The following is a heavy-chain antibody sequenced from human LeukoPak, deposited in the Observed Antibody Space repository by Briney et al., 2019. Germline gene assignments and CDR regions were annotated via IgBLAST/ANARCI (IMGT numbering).Heavy chain of an antibody. V-gene: IGHV3-21*01. CDR1: GFTFSSYS. CDR3: ATNAGETNNYYYYMDV. Sequence: GGSLRLSCAASGFTFSSYSMNRVRQAPGKGLEWVSSISSSSSYIYYADSVKGRFTISRDNAKNSLYLQMNSLRAEDTAVYYCATNAGETNNYYYYMDVWGKGTTVTVSS. D-gene: IGHD3-10*01. CDR2: ISSSSSYI. J-gene: IGHJ6*03.